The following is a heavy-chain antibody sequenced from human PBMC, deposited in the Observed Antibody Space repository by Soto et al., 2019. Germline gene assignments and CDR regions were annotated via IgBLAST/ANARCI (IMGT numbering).Heavy chain of an antibody. V-gene: IGHV1-69*06. CDR1: GGTFSSYA. D-gene: IGHD1-7*01. J-gene: IGHJ6*02. CDR2: IIPIFGTA. Sequence: QVQLVQSGAEVNKPGSSVKVSCKASGGTFSSYAISWVRQAPGQGLEWMGGIIPIFGTANYAQTFQGRVKITADKSTSTAYMELSSLRSEGTAVYYCARGGYWNFGSYGMDVWGQGTTVTVSS. CDR3: ARGGYWNFGSYGMDV.